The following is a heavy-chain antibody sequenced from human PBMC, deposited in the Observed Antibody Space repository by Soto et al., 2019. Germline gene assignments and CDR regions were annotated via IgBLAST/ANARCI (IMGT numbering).Heavy chain of an antibody. D-gene: IGHD2-15*01. CDR2: ISSSSSTI. Sequence: EVQLVESGGGLVQPGGSLRLSCAASGFTFSSYSMNWVRQAPGKGLEWVSYISSSSSTIYYADSVKGRFTISRDNAKDSLQPQMNSLRDEDTAVYYCAREGGRLNWFDPWGQGTLVTVSS. CDR1: GFTFSSYS. J-gene: IGHJ5*02. CDR3: AREGGRLNWFDP. V-gene: IGHV3-48*02.